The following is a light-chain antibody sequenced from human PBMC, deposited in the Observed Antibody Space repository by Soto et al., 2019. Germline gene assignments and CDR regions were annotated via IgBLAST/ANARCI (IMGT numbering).Light chain of an antibody. Sequence: QSALTQPASVSGSPGQSITISCTGTSRDVGGYDSVSWYQQHPGEAPKLVIYEVNNRPSGISDRFSGSKSANTASLTISGLQTEDEADYYCSSYAANNTLLFGGGTKVTVL. CDR1: SRDVGGYDS. CDR2: EVN. CDR3: SSYAANNTLL. J-gene: IGLJ2*01. V-gene: IGLV2-14*01.